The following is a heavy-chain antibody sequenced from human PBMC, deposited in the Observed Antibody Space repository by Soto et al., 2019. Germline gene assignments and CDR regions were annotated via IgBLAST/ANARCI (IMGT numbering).Heavy chain of an antibody. CDR1: GGSISSNNW. D-gene: IGHD2-2*01. J-gene: IGHJ5*02. CDR3: AMVHRSVAVSADLVDWFDP. CDR2: IYHSGST. V-gene: IGHV4-4*02. Sequence: KPSETLSLTCAVSGGSISSNNWWSWVRQPPGKGLEWIGEIYHSGSTNYNPSLKGRVTISVDKSKNQFSLKLSSVTAADTAVYYCAMVHRSVAVSADLVDWFDPWGQGTLVTVSS.